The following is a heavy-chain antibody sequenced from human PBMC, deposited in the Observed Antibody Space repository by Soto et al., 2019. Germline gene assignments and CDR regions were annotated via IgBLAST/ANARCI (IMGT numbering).Heavy chain of an antibody. CDR1: GFTFSSYA. V-gene: IGHV3-23*01. Sequence: EVQLLESGGGLVQPGGSLSLSCAASGFTFSSYAMSWVRQAPGKGLECVSAISGSGGSTYYADSVKGRFTISRENSENTLYLQMNSLGAEDTAIYYCAKDRIAVAGGASDYWGHGTVVTVSS. CDR3: AKDRIAVAGGASDY. D-gene: IGHD6-19*01. CDR2: ISGSGGST. J-gene: IGHJ4*01.